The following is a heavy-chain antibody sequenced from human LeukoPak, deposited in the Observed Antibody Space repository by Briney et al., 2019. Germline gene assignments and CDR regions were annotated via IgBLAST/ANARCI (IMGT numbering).Heavy chain of an antibody. Sequence: GASVKVSCKASGYTFISYGISWVRQAPGQGLEWMGWISSYNGNTHYAQKFQGRVTMTTDTSTSTAYMELRSLRSDDTAVYFCAREDYDILTGHDPFDTWGPGTMVTVSS. CDR3: AREDYDILTGHDPFDT. J-gene: IGHJ3*02. CDR1: GYTFISYG. D-gene: IGHD3-9*01. CDR2: ISSYNGNT. V-gene: IGHV1-18*04.